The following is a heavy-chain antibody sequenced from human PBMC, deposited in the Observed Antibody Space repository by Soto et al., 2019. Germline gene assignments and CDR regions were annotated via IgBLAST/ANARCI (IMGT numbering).Heavy chain of an antibody. V-gene: IGHV1-69*06. D-gene: IGHD6-6*01. J-gene: IGHJ3*02. CDR1: GCTLSIYG. CDR2: TIPIFGTP. Sequence: QVQLVQSGAEVKKPGSSVKVSCKASGCTLSIYGSSWVRQAPGQGLEWMGGTIPIFGTPNYAQKFQGRVTITADKSTSTAYMELSSLRSEDTAVYYCASPYTSSFAFDIWGQGTVVTVSS. CDR3: ASPYTSSFAFDI.